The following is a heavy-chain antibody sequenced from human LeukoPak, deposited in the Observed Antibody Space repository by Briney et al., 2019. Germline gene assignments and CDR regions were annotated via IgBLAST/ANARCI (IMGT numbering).Heavy chain of an antibody. D-gene: IGHD5-18*01. J-gene: IGHJ4*02. V-gene: IGHV3-7*01. Sequence: GGSLRLSCAASGFTFSSYWMSWVRQAPGKGLEWVANIKQDGSEKYYVDSVKGRFTISRDNAKNSLYLQMNGLRAEDTAVYYCARDGGYSYVDYWGQGTLVTVSS. CDR3: ARDGGYSYVDY. CDR2: IKQDGSEK. CDR1: GFTFSSYW.